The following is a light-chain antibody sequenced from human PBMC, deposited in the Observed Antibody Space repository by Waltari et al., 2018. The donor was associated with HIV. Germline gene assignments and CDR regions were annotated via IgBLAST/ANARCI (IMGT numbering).Light chain of an antibody. V-gene: IGLV1-51*01. CDR2: DNN. CDR1: SSNLRTNS. J-gene: IGLJ3*02. Sequence: VLPQPPSVSAAHTQKVTISRSGSSSNLRTNSVYLYHQLPGTAPKLLIYDNNKRPSGIPDRFSGSKSGTSATLGITGLQTGDEADYYCGTWDSSLSAGVFGGGTKLTVL. CDR3: GTWDSSLSAGV.